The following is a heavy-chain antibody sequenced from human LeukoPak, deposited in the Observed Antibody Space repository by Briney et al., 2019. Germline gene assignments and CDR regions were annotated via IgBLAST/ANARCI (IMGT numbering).Heavy chain of an antibody. J-gene: IGHJ6*04. CDR3: ARVPNIVGGSGIDV. D-gene: IGHD2-15*01. CDR2: VSSSSSYI. CDR1: GFTFSSYC. V-gene: IGHV3-21*01. Sequence: GGSLRLSCAASGFTFSSYCMNWVRQAPGEGLEWVSSVSSSSSYIYYADSVKGRFTISRDNAKNSLYLKMNSLRDEDTAVYYCARVPNIVGGSGIDVSGKGTTVTVSS.